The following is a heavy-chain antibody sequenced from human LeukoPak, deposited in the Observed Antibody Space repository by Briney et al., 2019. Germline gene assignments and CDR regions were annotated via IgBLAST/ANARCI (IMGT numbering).Heavy chain of an antibody. Sequence: GGSLKISCKGSGYSFTSYWIGWVRQMPGKGLEWMGIIYPGDSDTRYSPSFQGQVTISADKSISTAYLQWSSLKASDTAMYYCARHPVLHYYDSSGYSYFDYWGQGTLVTVSS. V-gene: IGHV5-51*01. CDR2: IYPGDSDT. CDR3: ARHPVLHYYDSSGYSYFDY. J-gene: IGHJ4*02. D-gene: IGHD3-22*01. CDR1: GYSFTSYW.